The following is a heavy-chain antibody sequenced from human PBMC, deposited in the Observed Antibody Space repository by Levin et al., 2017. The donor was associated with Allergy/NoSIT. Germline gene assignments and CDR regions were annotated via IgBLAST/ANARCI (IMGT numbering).Heavy chain of an antibody. CDR2: IYYSGST. Sequence: PSETLSLTCTVSGGSISSYYWSWIRQPPGKGLEWIGYIYYSGSTNYNPSLKSRVTISVDTSKNQFSLKLSSVTAADTAVYYCARRGGYERAFVYWGQGTLVTVSS. V-gene: IGHV4-59*01. D-gene: IGHD5-12*01. J-gene: IGHJ4*02. CDR3: ARRGGYERAFVY. CDR1: GGSISSYY.